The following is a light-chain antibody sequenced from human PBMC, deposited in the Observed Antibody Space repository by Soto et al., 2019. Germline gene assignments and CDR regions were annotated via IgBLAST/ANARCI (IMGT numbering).Light chain of an antibody. CDR1: QSVRSSY. J-gene: IGKJ2*01. CDR2: GAS. CDR3: QQYGGSPYT. Sequence: EIVLTQSPGTLSLSPGERATLSCRASQSVRSSYLAWYQQKPGQAPRLLIYGASSRATGIPDRFSGTGSGIDFTLTISRLEPEDFAVYYCQQYGGSPYTFGQGTKLEIK. V-gene: IGKV3-20*01.